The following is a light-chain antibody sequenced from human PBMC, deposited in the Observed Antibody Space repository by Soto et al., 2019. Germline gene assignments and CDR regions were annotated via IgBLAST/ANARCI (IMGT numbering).Light chain of an antibody. CDR1: QSVGSG. J-gene: IGKJ4*01. CDR3: QQYNNWPPLT. V-gene: IGKV3-15*01. CDR2: GAS. Sequence: EIVMTQSPATLSVSPGDRATLSCRASQSVGSGLAWYQRKPARAPRLLIYGASTRATGIPARFSGSGSGTEFTLPISSRQSEDSAVYYCQQYNNWPPLTFGGGTKVEIK.